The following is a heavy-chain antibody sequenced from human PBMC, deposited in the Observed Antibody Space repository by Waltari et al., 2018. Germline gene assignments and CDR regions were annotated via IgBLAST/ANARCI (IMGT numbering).Heavy chain of an antibody. V-gene: IGHV3-74*01. CDR3: GRDHFGYNSIDY. D-gene: IGHD5-12*01. Sequence: EVQLVESGGGLVQPGGSLRLSCAASGFTFSSHWMHWVRQAPGEGLVYVSRIKNDVSYRNYADSVKGRFTISRDNAKNTLYLQMNSLRAEDTAVYYCGRDHFGYNSIDYWGQGTLVTVSS. CDR2: IKNDVSYR. J-gene: IGHJ4*02. CDR1: GFTFSSHW.